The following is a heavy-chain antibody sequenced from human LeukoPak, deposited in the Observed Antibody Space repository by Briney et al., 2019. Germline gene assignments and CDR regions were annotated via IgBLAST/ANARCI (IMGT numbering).Heavy chain of an antibody. V-gene: IGHV4-59*01. Sequence: ETLSLTCTVSGGSISSYYWSWIRQPPGKGLEWIGQIYYSGSTNYNPSLKSRVTISVDASKNQFSLNLSSVTAADTAVYYCAGGSYHTYDYWGQGTLVTVSS. J-gene: IGHJ4*02. CDR1: GGSISSYY. CDR2: IYYSGST. CDR3: AGGSYHTYDY. D-gene: IGHD1-26*01.